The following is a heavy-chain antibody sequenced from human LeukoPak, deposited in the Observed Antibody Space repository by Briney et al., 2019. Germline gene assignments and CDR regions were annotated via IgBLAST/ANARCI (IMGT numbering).Heavy chain of an antibody. V-gene: IGHV4-4*02. CDR3: AKGDIPNWFDP. CDR1: GGSISSQNW. J-gene: IGHJ5*02. D-gene: IGHD2-2*02. CDR2: IFHSGST. Sequence: SETRSLTCAVSGGSISSQNWWSWVRQPPGKGLEWIGEIFHSGSTHYNPSLKSRVTISVDKSKNQFSLNLSSVTAADTAVYYCAKGDIPNWFDPWGQGTLVTVSS.